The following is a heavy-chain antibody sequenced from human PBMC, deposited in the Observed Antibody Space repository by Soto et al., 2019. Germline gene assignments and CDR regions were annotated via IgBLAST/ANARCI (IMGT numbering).Heavy chain of an antibody. D-gene: IGHD3-10*01. Sequence: SGPTLVNPTQTLTLTCTFSGFSLSTSGVGVGWIRQPPGKALEWLALIYWNDDKRYSPSLKSRLTITKDTSKNQVVLTMTNMDPMDTATYYCAHTLDYGPPPWVDWFDPWGQGTLVTVSS. CDR2: IYWNDDK. CDR1: GFSLSTSGVG. V-gene: IGHV2-5*01. J-gene: IGHJ5*02. CDR3: AHTLDYGPPPWVDWFDP.